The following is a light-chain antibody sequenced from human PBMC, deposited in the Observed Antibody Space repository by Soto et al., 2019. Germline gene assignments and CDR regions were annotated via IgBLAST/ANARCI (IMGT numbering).Light chain of an antibody. CDR3: HQYVTAPFT. V-gene: IGKV3-20*01. CDR2: GAS. CDR1: QVVTGNY. Sequence: EIVLTQSPGTLSLSPGESATLSCRSSQVVTGNYLAWYQQKPGQAPRLLIYGASTRASGIPERFSSSGSGTDFTLTIPRLEPEDFAVYYCHQYVTAPFTFGRGTKLETK. J-gene: IGKJ2*01.